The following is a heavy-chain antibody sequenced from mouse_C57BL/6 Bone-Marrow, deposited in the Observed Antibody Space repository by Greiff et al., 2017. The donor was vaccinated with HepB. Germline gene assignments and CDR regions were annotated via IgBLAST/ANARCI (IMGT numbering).Heavy chain of an antibody. D-gene: IGHD1-1*01. J-gene: IGHJ1*03. CDR3: VRRGYGSSHFDV. Sequence: EVQLVESGGGLVQPKGSLKLSCAASGFSFNTYAMNWVRQAPGKGLEWVARIRSKSNNYATYYADSVKDRFTISRDDSESMLYLQMNNLKTEDTAMYYCVRRGYGSSHFDVWGTGTTVTVSS. CDR2: IRSKSNNYAT. CDR1: GFSFNTYA. V-gene: IGHV10-1*01.